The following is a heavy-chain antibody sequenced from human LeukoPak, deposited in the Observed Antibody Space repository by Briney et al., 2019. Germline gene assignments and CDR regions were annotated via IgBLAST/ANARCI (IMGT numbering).Heavy chain of an antibody. Sequence: GGSLRLSCAASGFTFSDYYMNWIRQTPRKGLEWIAHISGGADTIEYTESMKGRFTISRDNAKNSLFLQMDSLRVEDTAIYYCAREMNTAMINLDAWGQGTPVTVSS. J-gene: IGHJ5*02. CDR2: ISGGADTI. CDR3: AREMNTAMINLDA. D-gene: IGHD5-18*01. V-gene: IGHV3-11*01. CDR1: GFTFSDYY.